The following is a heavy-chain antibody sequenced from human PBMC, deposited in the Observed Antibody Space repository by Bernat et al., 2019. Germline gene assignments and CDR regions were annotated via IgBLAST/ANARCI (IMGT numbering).Heavy chain of an antibody. J-gene: IGHJ4*02. D-gene: IGHD3-10*01. CDR1: GFTFSDHY. CDR3: VREGDITKGRAFDY. Sequence: QVQLVESGGGLVKTGGSLRLSCGASGFTFSDHYMSWIRPAPGKGLEWVSYSSRSSTDTNYADPVKGRFTISRDNAKNSMYLQMKSLRVEDTAVYYCVREGDITKGRAFDYWGQGTLVTVSS. CDR2: SSRSSTDT. V-gene: IGHV3-11*05.